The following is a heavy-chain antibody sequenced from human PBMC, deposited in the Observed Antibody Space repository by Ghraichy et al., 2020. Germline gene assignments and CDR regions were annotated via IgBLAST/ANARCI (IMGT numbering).Heavy chain of an antibody. CDR3: ATHMIEMASGHVFDH. CDR2: IYYTGTT. V-gene: IGHV4-59*08. J-gene: IGHJ4*02. CDR1: GGSISTYY. Sequence: SETLSLTCTVSGGSISTYYWSWIRQSPRKGLEWIGHIYYTGTTNYSPSLKSRASISLDTSQNQFSLRLTSVTATDTATYYCATHMIEMASGHVFDHWGQGIVVTVSS. D-gene: IGHD5-24*01.